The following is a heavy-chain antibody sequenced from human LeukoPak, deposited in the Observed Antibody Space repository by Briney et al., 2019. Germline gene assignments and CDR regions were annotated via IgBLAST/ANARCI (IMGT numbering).Heavy chain of an antibody. CDR2: ISYDGSNK. CDR3: AKGGDSGRLLRPVDY. D-gene: IGHD3-10*01. V-gene: IGHV3-30*18. J-gene: IGHJ4*02. Sequence: PGGSLRLSCAASGFTFSFYGMHWVRQAPGKGLEWVAVISYDGSNKYYADSVKGRFTISRDNSKNTLYLQMNSLRAEDTAVYYCAKGGDSGRLLRPVDYWGQGTLVTVSS. CDR1: GFTFSFYG.